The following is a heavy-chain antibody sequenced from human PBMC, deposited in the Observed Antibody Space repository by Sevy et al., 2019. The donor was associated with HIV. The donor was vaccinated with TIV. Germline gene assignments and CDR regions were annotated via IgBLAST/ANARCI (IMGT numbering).Heavy chain of an antibody. V-gene: IGHV1-2*06. J-gene: IGHJ5*02. D-gene: IGHD2-15*01. Sequence: ASVKVXCKASXXTFTXYXXHWXRQAPGQGLEWMGRINXNSGGTNYAQKFQGRVTMTRDTSISTAYMELGRLRSDDTAVXXCAXEYXXPXGQGTLVTVSS. CDR3: AXEYXXP. CDR2: INXNSGGT. CDR1: XXTFTXYX.